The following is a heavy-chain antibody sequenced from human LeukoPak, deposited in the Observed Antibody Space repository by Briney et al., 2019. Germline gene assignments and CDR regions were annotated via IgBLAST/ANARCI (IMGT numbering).Heavy chain of an antibody. CDR2: INPSGGST. D-gene: IGHD2-2*01. V-gene: IGHV1-46*02. CDR3: ARDDYCSSTSCRGNWFDP. CDR1: TVNSNN. Sequence: TVNSNNVHFVRQPTRQKHEWMGIINPSGGSTSYAQKFQGRVTMTRDTSTSTVYMELSSLRSEDTAVYYCARDDYCSSTSCRGNWFDPWGQGTLVTVSS. J-gene: IGHJ5*02.